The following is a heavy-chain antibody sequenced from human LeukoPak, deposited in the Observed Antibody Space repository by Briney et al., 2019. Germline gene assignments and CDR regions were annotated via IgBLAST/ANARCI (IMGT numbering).Heavy chain of an antibody. CDR2: INPNSGGT. J-gene: IGHJ4*02. CDR1: GYTFTGYY. CDR3: ARDPPRGVAAAGKGTPDY. V-gene: IGHV1-2*02. D-gene: IGHD6-13*01. Sequence: ASVKVSCKASGYTFTGYYMHWVRQAPGQGLEWMGWINPNSGGTNYAQKFQGRVTMTRDTSISTACMELSRLRSDDTAVYYCARDPPRGVAAAGKGTPDYWGQGTLVTVPS.